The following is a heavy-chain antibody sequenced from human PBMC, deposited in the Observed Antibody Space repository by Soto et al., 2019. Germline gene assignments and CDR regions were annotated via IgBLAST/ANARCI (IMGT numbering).Heavy chain of an antibody. CDR3: ANRVYHGDFDY. CDR1: GFTFSSYA. D-gene: IGHD2-2*01. CDR2: ISNSGGGT. J-gene: IGHJ4*02. V-gene: IGHV3-23*01. Sequence: EVQLLASGGGLVQPGGSLRLSCAASGFTFSSYAMSWVRQAPGKGLEWVSGISNSGGGTYYADSVKGRFTLSRDNSKNTLYLQMNSLRADDTAVYYCANRVYHGDFDYWGQGTLVTVSS.